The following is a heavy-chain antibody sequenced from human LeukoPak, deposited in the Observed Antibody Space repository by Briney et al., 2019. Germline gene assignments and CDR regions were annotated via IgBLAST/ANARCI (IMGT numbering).Heavy chain of an antibody. CDR1: GYTFTGYY. Sequence: ASVKVSCKASGYTFTGYYMHWVRQAPGQGLEWMGWISAYNGNTNYAQKLQGRVTMTTDTSTSTAYMELRSLRSDDTAVYYCAMGAINYFDYWGQGTLVTVSS. CDR2: ISAYNGNT. V-gene: IGHV1-18*04. D-gene: IGHD1-26*01. CDR3: AMGAINYFDY. J-gene: IGHJ4*02.